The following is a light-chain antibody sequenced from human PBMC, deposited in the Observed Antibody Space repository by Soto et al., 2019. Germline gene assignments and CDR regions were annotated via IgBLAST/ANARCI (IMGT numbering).Light chain of an antibody. Sequence: ENVLTQSLATLSVTQTQGATFXFKASQSISSNLAWYQQRPGQAPRLLIYGASTRATGIPARFSGSGSGTEFTLTISSLQSEDFAVYYCQQYNNWPPITFGQGTRLEIK. CDR2: GAS. V-gene: IGKV3-15*01. CDR3: QQYNNWPPIT. J-gene: IGKJ5*01. CDR1: QSISSN.